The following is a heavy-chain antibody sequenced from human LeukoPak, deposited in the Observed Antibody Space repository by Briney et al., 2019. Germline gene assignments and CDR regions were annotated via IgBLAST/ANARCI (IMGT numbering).Heavy chain of an antibody. CDR3: ARTQGRYYYYYGMDV. CDR2: IYYSGST. J-gene: IGHJ6*02. V-gene: IGHV4-59*08. CDR1: GGSISSYY. Sequence: SETLSLTCTVSGGSISSYYWSWIRQPPGKGLEWIGYIYYSGSTNYNPSLKSRVTISVDTSENQFSLKLSSVTAADTAVYYCARTQGRYYYYYGMDVWGQGTTVTVSS.